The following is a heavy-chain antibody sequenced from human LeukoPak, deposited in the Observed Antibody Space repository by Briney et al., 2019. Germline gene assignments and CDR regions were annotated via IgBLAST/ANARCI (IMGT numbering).Heavy chain of an antibody. CDR3: ARVGGDIVVVPAALYYFDY. V-gene: IGHV4-59*01. J-gene: IGHJ4*02. D-gene: IGHD2-2*01. CDR1: GGSISSYY. Sequence: SETLSLTCTVSGGSISSYYWSWIRQPPGKGLEWIGYIYYSGSTNYNPSLKSRVTISVDTSKNQFSLKLSSVTAADTAVYYCARVGGDIVVVPAALYYFDYWGQGTLVTVSS. CDR2: IYYSGST.